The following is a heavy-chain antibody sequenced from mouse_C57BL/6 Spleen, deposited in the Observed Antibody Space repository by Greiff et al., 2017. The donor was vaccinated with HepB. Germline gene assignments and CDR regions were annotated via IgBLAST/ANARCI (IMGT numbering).Heavy chain of an antibody. Sequence: VQLKQSGPELVKPGASVKISCKASGYSFTGYYMNWVKQSPEKSLEWIGEINPSTGGTTYNQKFKAKATLTVDKSSSTAYMQLKSLTSEDSAVYYCAIDSSGTGAMDYWGQGTSVTVSS. CDR2: INPSTGGT. CDR3: AIDSSGTGAMDY. CDR1: GYSFTGYY. V-gene: IGHV1-42*01. D-gene: IGHD3-2*02. J-gene: IGHJ4*01.